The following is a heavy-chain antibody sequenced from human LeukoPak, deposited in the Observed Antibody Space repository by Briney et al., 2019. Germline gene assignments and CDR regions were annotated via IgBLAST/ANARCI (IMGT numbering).Heavy chain of an antibody. V-gene: IGHV4-4*02. CDR3: ARHGGVGSGSYWYYFDY. Sequence: SETLSLTCAVSRGSISSNNWWSWVRQPPGKRLEWIAEIYHSGSTNYNPSLKSRVTISVDKSKNQFSLKLSSVTAADTAVYYCARHGGVGSGSYWYYFDYWGQGTLVTVSS. CDR1: RGSISSNNW. CDR2: IYHSGST. D-gene: IGHD3-10*01. J-gene: IGHJ4*02.